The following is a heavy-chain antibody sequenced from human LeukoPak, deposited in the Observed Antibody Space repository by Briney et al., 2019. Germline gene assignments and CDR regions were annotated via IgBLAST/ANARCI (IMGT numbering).Heavy chain of an antibody. J-gene: IGHJ4*02. CDR2: ISSSSSYI. Sequence: GESLRLSCAVSGFTFSDYTMNWVRQAPGKGLEWVSSISSSSSYIYYADSVKGRFTVSRENAQKSLYLQMSSLRAEDTAVYYCATTPQPSGYYYPPSHFYFESWGQGTLVIVSS. CDR1: GFTFSDYT. V-gene: IGHV3-21*01. CDR3: ATTPQPSGYYYPPSHFYFES. D-gene: IGHD3-22*01.